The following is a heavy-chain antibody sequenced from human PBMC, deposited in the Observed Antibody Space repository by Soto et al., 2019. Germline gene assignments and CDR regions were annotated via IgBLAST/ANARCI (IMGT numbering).Heavy chain of an antibody. CDR2: ISASSGNT. D-gene: IGHD2-15*01. Sequence: ASVNVSCKASGYTFTNYGVSWVRQAPGQGLEWMGWISASSGNTDYAQKLQGRVTMTTDTSTSTAYMELRNLRSDDTAVYYCARAYCSGGSCYPDYWGQGTLVTVSS. CDR1: GYTFTNYG. CDR3: ARAYCSGGSCYPDY. V-gene: IGHV1-18*01. J-gene: IGHJ4*02.